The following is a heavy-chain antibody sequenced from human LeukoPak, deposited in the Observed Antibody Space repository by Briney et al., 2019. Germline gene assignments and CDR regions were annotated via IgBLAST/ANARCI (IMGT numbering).Heavy chain of an antibody. Sequence: GGTLRLSCASSGFTFSSYDMHWVREAPGKGLEGVAFIRYDGSNKYYADSVKGRFTISRDNSKNTLYRQMNSLRAEDTAVYYCAKDLEVSSLYYYYYGMDVWGQGTTVTVSS. CDR1: GFTFSSYD. D-gene: IGHD2/OR15-2a*01. J-gene: IGHJ6*02. V-gene: IGHV3-30*02. CDR3: AKDLEVSSLYYYYYGMDV. CDR2: IRYDGSNK.